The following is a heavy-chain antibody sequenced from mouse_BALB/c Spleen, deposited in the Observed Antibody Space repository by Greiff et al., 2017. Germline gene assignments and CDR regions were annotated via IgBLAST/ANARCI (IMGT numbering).Heavy chain of an antibody. Sequence: QVQLQQSGAELARPGASVKLSCKASGYTFTSYWMQWVKQRPGQGLEWIGAIYPGDGDTRYTQKFKGKATLTADKSSSTAYMQLSSLASEDSAVYYCARSTGGAMDYWGQGTSVTVAS. J-gene: IGHJ4*01. V-gene: IGHV1-87*01. CDR1: GYTFTSYW. CDR3: ARSTGGAMDY. D-gene: IGHD2-1*01. CDR2: IYPGDGDT.